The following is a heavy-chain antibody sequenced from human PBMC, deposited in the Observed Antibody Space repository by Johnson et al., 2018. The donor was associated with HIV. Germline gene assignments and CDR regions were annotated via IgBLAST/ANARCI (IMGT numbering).Heavy chain of an antibody. V-gene: IGHV3-7*01. J-gene: IGHJ3*02. Sequence: EKLVESGGGVVQPGRSLRLSCAASGFTFSSMHWDRQAPGKGLEWVANIKQDGSEKYYVDSVKGRFTISRDNAKNSLYLQMNSLRAEDTAVYYCAKGKKSLPDAFDIWGQGTMVTVSS. CDR3: AKGKKSLPDAFDI. CDR1: GFTFSS. CDR2: IKQDGSEK.